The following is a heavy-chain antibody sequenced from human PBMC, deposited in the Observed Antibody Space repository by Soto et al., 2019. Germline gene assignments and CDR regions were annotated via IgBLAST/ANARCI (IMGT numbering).Heavy chain of an antibody. Sequence: QVQLVESGGGVVQPGRSLRLSCAASGFTFSSYAMHWVRQAPGKGLEWVAIISYDGSNKYYADSVKGRFTISRDNSKYTLYLQVNSLTAKDTAVYYCARGGRWGAGTAANDAFDIWGQGIMVTVSS. CDR3: ARGGRWGAGTAANDAFDI. D-gene: IGHD1-1*01. CDR2: ISYDGSNK. CDR1: GFTFSSYA. J-gene: IGHJ3*02. V-gene: IGHV3-30*04.